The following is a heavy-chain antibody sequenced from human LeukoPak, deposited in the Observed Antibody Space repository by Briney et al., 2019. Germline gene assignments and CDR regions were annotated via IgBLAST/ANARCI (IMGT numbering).Heavy chain of an antibody. J-gene: IGHJ4*02. V-gene: IGHV3-33*01. CDR1: GFTFSSYG. CDR3: AREYYYDSSGYYYRGYYFDY. D-gene: IGHD3-22*01. Sequence: GGSLGLSCAASGFTFSSYGMHWVRQAPGKGLEWVAVIWYDGSNKYYADSVKGRFTISRDNSKNTLYLQMNSLRAEDTAVYYCAREYYYDSSGYYYRGYYFDYWGQGTLVTVSS. CDR2: IWYDGSNK.